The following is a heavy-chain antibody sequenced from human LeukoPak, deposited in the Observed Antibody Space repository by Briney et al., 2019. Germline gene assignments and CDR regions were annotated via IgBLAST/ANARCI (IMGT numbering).Heavy chain of an antibody. Sequence: QSGGSLRLSCAASGFTFSSYSMNWDRQAPGKGLEWVSYISSSSSTIYYADSVKGRFTISRDNAKDSLYLQMNSLRAEDTAVYYCARRIAVAGFDAFDIWGQGTMVTVSS. CDR2: ISSSSSTI. CDR3: ARRIAVAGFDAFDI. V-gene: IGHV3-48*01. J-gene: IGHJ3*02. D-gene: IGHD6-19*01. CDR1: GFTFSSYS.